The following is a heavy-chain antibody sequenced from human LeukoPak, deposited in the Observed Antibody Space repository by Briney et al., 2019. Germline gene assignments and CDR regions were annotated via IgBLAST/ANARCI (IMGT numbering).Heavy chain of an antibody. V-gene: IGHV1-8*01. Sequence: ASVKVSCKASGYTFTSYDVNWVRQATGQGLEWMGWMNPNSGNTGYAQKFQGRIIMTSDNSISTAYLELSNLRSEDTVVYYCASELRWQPQWGQGTLVTVSS. D-gene: IGHD4-23*01. CDR1: GYTFTSYD. J-gene: IGHJ4*02. CDR2: MNPNSGNT. CDR3: ASELRWQPQ.